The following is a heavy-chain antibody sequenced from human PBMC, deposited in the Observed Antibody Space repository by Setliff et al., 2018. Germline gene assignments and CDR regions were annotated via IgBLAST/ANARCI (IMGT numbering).Heavy chain of an antibody. CDR1: GFSLSTSGMC. J-gene: IGHJ4*02. CDR2: IDWDDDK. V-gene: IGHV2-70*11. CDR3: ARILEYCSSTSCYTLDY. D-gene: IGHD2-2*02. Sequence: SGPTLVNPTPTLTLTCTFSGFSLSTSGMCVSWIRQPPGKALEWLARIDWDDDKYYSTSLKTRLTISKDTSKNQVVLTMTNMDPVDTATYYCARILEYCSSTSCYTLDYWGQGTRVTVS.